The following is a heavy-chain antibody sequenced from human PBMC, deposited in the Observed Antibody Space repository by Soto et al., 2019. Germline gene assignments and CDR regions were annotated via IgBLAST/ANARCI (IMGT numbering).Heavy chain of an antibody. Sequence: QAQVVQSGAEVRKPGSSVKLTCKASEGTFNSYAIAWVRQAPGQGLEWMGGIIPYYNTLNYAQKFQDRVTITADDSTNTVYMELSSLRSDDTAVYFCASGASRWFPYFFDSWAQGTLVTVSS. CDR1: EGTFNSYA. CDR2: IIPYYNTL. V-gene: IGHV1-69*01. CDR3: ASGASRWFPYFFDS. J-gene: IGHJ4*02. D-gene: IGHD6-13*01.